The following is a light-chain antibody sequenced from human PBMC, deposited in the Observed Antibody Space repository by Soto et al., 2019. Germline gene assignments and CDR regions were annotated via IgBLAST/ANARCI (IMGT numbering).Light chain of an antibody. V-gene: IGLV2-14*01. J-gene: IGLJ3*02. Sequence: QSVLTQPASVSGSPGQSITISCTGTSSDVGGYNYVSWYQQHPGKAPKLMIYEVSTRPSGVSNRFSGSKSGNTASLTISGVQAEDEADYYCSSYTSSSTWVFGGGTKLTVL. CDR2: EVS. CDR3: SSYTSSSTWV. CDR1: SSDVGGYNY.